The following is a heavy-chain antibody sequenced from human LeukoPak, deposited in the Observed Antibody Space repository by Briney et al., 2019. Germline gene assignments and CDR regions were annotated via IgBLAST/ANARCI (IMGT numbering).Heavy chain of an antibody. J-gene: IGHJ4*02. CDR2: IYYSGST. CDR1: GGSIRSDGYY. Sequence: SQTLSLTCSVSGGSIRSDGYYWAWIRQHPGKGLEWFGYIYYSGSTHYNPSLKSRLTISVDTSKNQFSLKLSSVTAADTAVYYCARYNYDSGTYSYFDSWGQGTLVTVSS. V-gene: IGHV4-31*03. D-gene: IGHD3-10*01. CDR3: ARYNYDSGTYSYFDS.